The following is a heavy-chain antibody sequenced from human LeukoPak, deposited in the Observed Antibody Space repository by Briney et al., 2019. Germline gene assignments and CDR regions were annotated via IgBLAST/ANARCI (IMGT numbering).Heavy chain of an antibody. J-gene: IGHJ3*02. CDR1: GGSFSGYY. Sequence: PSETLSLTCAVYGGSFSGYYWSWIRQPPGKGLEWIGEINHSGSTNYNPSLKSRVTISVDTSKNQFSLNLSSVTAADTAVYYCARGPFYYDYVWGSYRKRYDAFDIWGQGTMVTVSS. V-gene: IGHV4-34*01. D-gene: IGHD3-16*02. CDR3: ARGPFYYDYVWGSYRKRYDAFDI. CDR2: INHSGST.